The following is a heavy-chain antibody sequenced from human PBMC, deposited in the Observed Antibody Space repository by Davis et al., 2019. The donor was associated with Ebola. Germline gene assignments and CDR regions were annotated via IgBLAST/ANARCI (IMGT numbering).Heavy chain of an antibody. V-gene: IGHV3-11*01. J-gene: IGHJ6*02. Sequence: GESLKISCAASGFTFSYYYMSWIRQAPGKGLEWVSYISSSSSTIYYADSVKGRFTISRDNAKNSLYLQMNSLRAEDTAVYYCARGLRMVQGVIISHYYYYGMDVWGQGTTVTVSS. D-gene: IGHD3-10*01. CDR1: GFTFSYYY. CDR2: ISSSSSTI. CDR3: ARGLRMVQGVIISHYYYYGMDV.